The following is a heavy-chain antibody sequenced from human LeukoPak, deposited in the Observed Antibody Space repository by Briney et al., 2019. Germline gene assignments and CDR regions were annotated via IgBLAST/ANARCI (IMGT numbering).Heavy chain of an antibody. CDR3: ARENYASIAAD. Sequence: ASVKVSCKTSGYSFSDYTMHWVRQAPGQGLEWMGRINPNSGGTNYAQKFQGRVTMTRDTSISTAYMELSRLRSDDTAVYYCARENYASIAADWGQGTLVTVSS. CDR2: INPNSGGT. J-gene: IGHJ4*02. V-gene: IGHV1-2*06. D-gene: IGHD6-6*01. CDR1: GYSFSDYT.